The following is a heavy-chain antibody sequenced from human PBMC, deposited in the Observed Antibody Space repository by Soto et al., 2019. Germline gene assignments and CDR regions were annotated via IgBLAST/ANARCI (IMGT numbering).Heavy chain of an antibody. Sequence: GGSPRLSCAASGFTFDDYTMHWVRQAPGKGLEWVSLISWDGGSTYYADSVKGRFTISRDNSKNSLYLQMNSLRTEDTALYYCAKDMIPESYYYGMDVWGQGTTVTVSS. V-gene: IGHV3-43*01. J-gene: IGHJ6*02. CDR3: AKDMIPESYYYGMDV. CDR1: GFTFDDYT. CDR2: ISWDGGST.